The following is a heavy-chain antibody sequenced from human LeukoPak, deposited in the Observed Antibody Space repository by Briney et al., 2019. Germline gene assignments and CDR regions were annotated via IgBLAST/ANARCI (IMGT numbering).Heavy chain of an antibody. Sequence: GGSLRLSCAATGFIFSSYSMSWVRQAPGKGLEWVSVITGSGGNTYYADSVKGRFTISKDNSKNTVYLQMSSLRVDDTAVYYCAKASSSSWPSYYYGMDVWGQGTTVTVSS. CDR1: GFIFSSYS. D-gene: IGHD6-13*01. CDR2: ITGSGGNT. V-gene: IGHV3-23*01. CDR3: AKASSSSWPSYYYGMDV. J-gene: IGHJ6*02.